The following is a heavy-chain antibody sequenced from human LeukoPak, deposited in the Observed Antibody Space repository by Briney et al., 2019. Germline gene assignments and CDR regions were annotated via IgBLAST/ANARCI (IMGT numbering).Heavy chain of an antibody. D-gene: IGHD6-19*01. V-gene: IGHV3-15*01. CDR1: GFTFSNAW. Sequence: GGSLRLSCAASGFTFSNAWMSWVRQAPGKGLEWVGRIKSKTDGGTTDYAAPVKGRFTISRDDSKNTLYLQMNSPKTEDTAVYYCTTDREMYSSGWSADYWGQGTLVTVSS. J-gene: IGHJ4*02. CDR2: IKSKTDGGTT. CDR3: TTDREMYSSGWSADY.